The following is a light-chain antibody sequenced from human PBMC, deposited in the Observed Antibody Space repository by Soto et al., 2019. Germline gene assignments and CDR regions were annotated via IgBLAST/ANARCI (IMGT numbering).Light chain of an antibody. CDR1: QTVTSNF. V-gene: IGKV3-20*01. CDR2: GAS. Sequence: VLTQSPGTLSWSPGERATLSCRASQTVTSNFLAWYQEKPGQAPRLLIYGASSRATGIPDRFSGSGSGTDFTLTISRLEPEDFAVYYCHQYGSSLRTFGQGTKVDIK. J-gene: IGKJ1*01. CDR3: HQYGSSLRT.